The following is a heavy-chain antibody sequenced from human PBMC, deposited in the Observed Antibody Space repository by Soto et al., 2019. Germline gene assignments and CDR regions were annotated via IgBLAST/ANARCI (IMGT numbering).Heavy chain of an antibody. V-gene: IGHV3-53*01. J-gene: IGHJ5*02. Sequence: LRLSCAASGFTVSNNYMSWVRQAPGKGLEWVSVIYSGGSTYYADSVKGRFTISRDNSKNTLYLQMNSLRAEDTAVYYCARVMVATLSWFDPWGQGTLVTVSS. CDR1: GFTVSNNY. CDR2: IYSGGST. CDR3: ARVMVATLSWFDP. D-gene: IGHD2-21*02.